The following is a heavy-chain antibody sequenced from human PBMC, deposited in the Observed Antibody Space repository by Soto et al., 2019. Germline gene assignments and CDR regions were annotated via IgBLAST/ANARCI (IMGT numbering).Heavy chain of an antibody. CDR2: IYYSGST. D-gene: IGHD6-13*01. V-gene: IGHV4-59*01. CDR1: GGSISSYY. CDR3: AREMEAAAGSYYYGMDV. Sequence: SETLSLACTVSGGSISSYYWSWIRQPPGKGLEWIGYIYYSGSTNYNPSLKSRVTISVDTSKNQFSLKLSSVTAADTAVYYCAREMEAAAGSYYYGMDVSSQATTVTVSS. J-gene: IGHJ6*02.